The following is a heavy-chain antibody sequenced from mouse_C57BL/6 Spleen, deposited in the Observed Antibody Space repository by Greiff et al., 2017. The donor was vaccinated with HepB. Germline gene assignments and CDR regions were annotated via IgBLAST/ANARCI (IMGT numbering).Heavy chain of an antibody. V-gene: IGHV1-61*01. Sequence: VQLQQPGAELVRPGSSVKLSCKASGYTFTSYWMDWVKQRPGQGLEWIGNIYPSDSETHYNQKFKDKATLTVDKSSSTAYMQLSSLTSEDSAVYYCAREGYCYGSSPAWFAYWGQGTLVTVSA. CDR3: AREGYCYGSSPAWFAY. J-gene: IGHJ3*01. CDR2: IYPSDSET. D-gene: IGHD1-1*01. CDR1: GYTFTSYW.